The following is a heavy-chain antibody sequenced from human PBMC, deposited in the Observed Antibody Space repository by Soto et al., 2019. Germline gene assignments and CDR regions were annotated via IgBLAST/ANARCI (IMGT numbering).Heavy chain of an antibody. J-gene: IGHJ6*02. V-gene: IGHV3-30*18. D-gene: IGHD6-6*01. CDR3: AKDRGEDSSSSWEYYYYGMDV. CDR1: GFTFSSYG. CDR2: ISYDGSNK. Sequence: ESGGGVVQPGRSLRLSCAASGFTFSSYGMHWVRQAPGKGLEWVAVISYDGSNKYYADSVKGRFTISRDNSKNTLYLQMNSLRAEDTAVYYCAKDRGEDSSSSWEYYYYGMDVWGQGTTVTVSS.